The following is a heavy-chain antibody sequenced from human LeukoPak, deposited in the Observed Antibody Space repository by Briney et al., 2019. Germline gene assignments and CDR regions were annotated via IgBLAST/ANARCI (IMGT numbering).Heavy chain of an antibody. CDR3: ARSPAYSSGWYYFDF. V-gene: IGHV4-61*01. J-gene: IGHJ4*02. D-gene: IGHD6-19*01. CDR1: GGSVSSGSYY. Sequence: SETLSLTCTVSGGSVSSGSYYWSWIRQPPGKGLEWIGYIYYSGSTNYNPSHKSRVTISVDTSKNQFSLKLSSVTAADTAVYYCARSPAYSSGWYYFDFWGQGTLVTVSS. CDR2: IYYSGST.